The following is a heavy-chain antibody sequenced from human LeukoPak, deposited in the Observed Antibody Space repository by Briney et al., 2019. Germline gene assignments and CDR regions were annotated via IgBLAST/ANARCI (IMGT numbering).Heavy chain of an antibody. CDR1: GGSFSGYY. J-gene: IGHJ6*04. V-gene: IGHV4-34*01. CDR2: INHSGST. D-gene: IGHD3-10*01. Sequence: SETLSLTCAVYGGSFSGYYWSWIRQPPGKGLEWIGEINHSGSTNYNPSLKSRVTISVDTSKNQFSLKLSSVTAADAAVYYCARGLGGLWLDVWSKGTTVTVSS. CDR3: ARGLGGLWLDV.